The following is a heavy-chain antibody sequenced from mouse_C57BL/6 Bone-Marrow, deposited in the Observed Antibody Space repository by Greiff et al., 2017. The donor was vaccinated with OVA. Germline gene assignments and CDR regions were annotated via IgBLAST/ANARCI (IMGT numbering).Heavy chain of an antibody. J-gene: IGHJ2*01. CDR1: GYAFSSSW. D-gene: IGHD4-1*01. CDR2: IYPGDGDT. Sequence: QVQLKESGPELVKPGASVKISCKASGYAFSSSWMNWVKQRPGKGLEWIGRIYPGDGDTNYNGKFKGKATLTADKSSSTAYMQLSSLTSEDSAVYFCTRTGWVDYWGQGTTLTVSS. V-gene: IGHV1-82*01. CDR3: TRTGWVDY.